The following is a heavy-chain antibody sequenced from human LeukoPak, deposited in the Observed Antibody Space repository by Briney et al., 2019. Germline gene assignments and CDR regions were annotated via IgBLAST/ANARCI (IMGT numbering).Heavy chain of an antibody. V-gene: IGHV3-43*02. D-gene: IGHD5-12*01. Sequence: PGGSLRLSCAASGFTFEDYAMHWVRQAPGKGLEWVCLISGDGGDTFYADSVKGRFTITRDNSKKSLYLQMNSLRTEDTAFYYCAKARGYSDFWGQGTLVTVSS. CDR2: ISGDGGDT. CDR1: GFTFEDYA. CDR3: AKARGYSDF. J-gene: IGHJ4*02.